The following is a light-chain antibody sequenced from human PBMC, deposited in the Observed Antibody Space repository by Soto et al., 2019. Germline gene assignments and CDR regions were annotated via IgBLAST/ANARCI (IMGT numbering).Light chain of an antibody. CDR3: QQYGGLWT. J-gene: IGKJ1*01. Sequence: EIVLTQSPGTLSLSPGERATLSCRASESVSSNFLAWYQQKPGQAPRLLIYGASRRATGIPDRFSGSGSGTDFTLTISRLEPEDFAVYYCQQYGGLWTFGQGTKVEIK. CDR1: ESVSSNF. V-gene: IGKV3-20*01. CDR2: GAS.